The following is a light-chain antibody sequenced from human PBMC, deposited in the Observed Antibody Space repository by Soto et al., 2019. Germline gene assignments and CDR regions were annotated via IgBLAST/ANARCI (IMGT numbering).Light chain of an antibody. CDR3: QQYNNWPLA. CDR1: QSVSSSY. Sequence: DIVMTQTPLSLPFTPGEPATLSCRASQSVSSSYLAWYQQKPGQAPRLLIYGASSRATGIPDRFSGSGSGTDFTLTISSLQSEDFAVYFCQQYNNWPLAFGQGTRLEI. J-gene: IGKJ5*01. CDR2: GAS. V-gene: IGKV3D-15*01.